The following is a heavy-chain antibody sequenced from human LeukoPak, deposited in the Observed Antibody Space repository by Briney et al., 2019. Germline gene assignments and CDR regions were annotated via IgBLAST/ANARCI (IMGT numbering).Heavy chain of an antibody. CDR3: ARTRDPRYLDY. D-gene: IGHD3-16*02. CDR2: INPNSGDT. V-gene: IGHV1-2*02. J-gene: IGHJ4*02. CDR1: GYTFTGYC. Sequence: AASVTVSCKASGYTFTGYCMHCVRQAPGQGLEWMGWINPNSGDTNYAQKFQGRVTMTPDTAISTAYMELSRLRSDDTAVYYCARTRDPRYLDYWGQGTLVTVSS.